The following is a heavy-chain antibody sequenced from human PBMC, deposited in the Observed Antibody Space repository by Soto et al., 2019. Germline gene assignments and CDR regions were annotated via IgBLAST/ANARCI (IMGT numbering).Heavy chain of an antibody. V-gene: IGHV3-30*18. J-gene: IGHJ4*02. CDR1: GFTFSSYG. D-gene: IGHD3-3*01. CDR3: AKAMRGSLFGVVSPFDY. Sequence: GWSLRLSCAASGFTFSSYGMHLVRQAPGKGLEWVAVISYDGSNKYYADSVKGRFTISRDNSKNTLYLQMNSLRAEETAVYYCAKAMRGSLFGVVSPFDYWGQGTLVTVSS. CDR2: ISYDGSNK.